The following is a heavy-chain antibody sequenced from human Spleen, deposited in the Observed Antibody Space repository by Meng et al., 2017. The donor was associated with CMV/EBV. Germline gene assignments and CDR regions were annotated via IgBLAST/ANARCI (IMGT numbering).Heavy chain of an antibody. CDR1: GGCFSGYY. CDR3: ARSARGYSGYPFDY. V-gene: IGHV4-34*01. D-gene: IGHD5-12*01. J-gene: IGHJ4*02. CDR2: INHSGST. Sequence: QVQLQQWGAGLLKPSETLSLTCAVYGGCFSGYYWSWIRQPPGKGLEWIGEINHSGSTNYNPSLKSRVTISVDTSKNQFSLKLSSVTAADTAVYYCARSARGYSGYPFDYWGQGTLVTVSS.